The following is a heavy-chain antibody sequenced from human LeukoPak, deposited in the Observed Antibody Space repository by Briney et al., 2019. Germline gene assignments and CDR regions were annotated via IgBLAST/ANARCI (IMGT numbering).Heavy chain of an antibody. V-gene: IGHV3-48*03. CDR3: ARERQRWLQLTFIDY. D-gene: IGHD5-24*01. CDR1: GFTFSSYE. CDR2: ISSSGSTI. J-gene: IGHJ4*02. Sequence: GGSLRLSCAASGFTFSSYEMNWVRQAPGKGLEWVSYISSSGSTIYYADSVKGRFTISRDNAENSLYLQMNSLRAEDTAVYYCARERQRWLQLTFIDYWGQGTLVTVSS.